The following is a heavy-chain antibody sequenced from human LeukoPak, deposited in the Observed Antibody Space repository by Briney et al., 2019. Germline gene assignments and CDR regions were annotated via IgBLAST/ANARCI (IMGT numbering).Heavy chain of an antibody. J-gene: IGHJ4*02. V-gene: IGHV4-30-4*01. CDR3: ARVEVTIAVAD. CDR1: GGSISSGDYY. D-gene: IGHD6-19*01. Sequence: SETLSLTCIVSGGSISSGDYYWSWIRQPPGKGLEWLGYIYYSGSTYYNPSLKSRVTISVDTSKNQFSLKLTSVTAADTAVYYCARVEVTIAVADWGQGTLVTVSS. CDR2: IYYSGST.